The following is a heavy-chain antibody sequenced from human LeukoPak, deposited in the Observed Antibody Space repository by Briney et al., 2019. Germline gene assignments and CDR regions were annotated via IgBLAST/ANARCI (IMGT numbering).Heavy chain of an antibody. CDR2: IYSGGST. J-gene: IGHJ4*02. Sequence: GGSLRLSCAASGFTVSSNYMSWVRQAPGKGLEWVSVIYSGGSTYYADSVKGRFTISRDNSKNTLYLQMNSPRAEDTAVYYCARGQRWLQFPLDYWGQGTLVTVSS. CDR3: ARGQRWLQFPLDY. D-gene: IGHD5-24*01. CDR1: GFTVSSNY. V-gene: IGHV3-53*01.